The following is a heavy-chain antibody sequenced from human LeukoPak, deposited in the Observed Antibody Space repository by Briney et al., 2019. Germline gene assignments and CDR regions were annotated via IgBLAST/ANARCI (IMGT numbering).Heavy chain of an antibody. D-gene: IGHD1-1*01. CDR2: INTGSTGI. CDR3: ARDAYMCAFDV. Sequence: GGSLRLSCAASGFTFSPYTMHWFRQSPGRGLEWLSYINTGSTGIYYADSVKGRFTISRDNARSSVYLQMNSLRAEDTAVYYCARDAYMCAFDVWGQGTMVTVSS. CDR1: GFTFSPYT. J-gene: IGHJ3*01. V-gene: IGHV3-48*01.